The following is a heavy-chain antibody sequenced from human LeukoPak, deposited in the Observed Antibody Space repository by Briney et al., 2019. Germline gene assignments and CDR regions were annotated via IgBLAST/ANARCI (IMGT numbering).Heavy chain of an antibody. D-gene: IGHD5-24*01. CDR1: AGSITSYH. CDR3: ARGSRDGYNHFDY. Sequence: SETLSLTCTISAGSITSYHWSWIRQPPGKGLEWIGYIYYSVSTNYNPSLKSRVTISVDTSKNQFSLNLRSVTAADTAVYYCARGSRDGYNHFDYWGQGTLVTVSS. J-gene: IGHJ4*02. V-gene: IGHV4-59*01. CDR2: IYYSVST.